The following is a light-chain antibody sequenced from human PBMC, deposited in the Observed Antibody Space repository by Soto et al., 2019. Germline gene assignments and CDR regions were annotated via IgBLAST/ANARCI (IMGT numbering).Light chain of an antibody. CDR2: EVS. V-gene: IGLV2-8*01. Sequence: QSAPTQPPSASGSAGQSVTISCTGTSSDVGAYNFVSWYQQHPGKAPKLIIYEVSKRPSGVPDRFSGSKSGNTASLTVSGLQAEDEADYYCSSYAGSNRVFGTGTKLTVL. CDR1: SSDVGAYNF. J-gene: IGLJ1*01. CDR3: SSYAGSNRV.